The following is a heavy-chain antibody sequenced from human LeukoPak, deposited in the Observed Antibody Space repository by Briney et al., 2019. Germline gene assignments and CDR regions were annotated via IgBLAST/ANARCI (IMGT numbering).Heavy chain of an antibody. CDR2: ISSSSSYI. CDR1: GFTFSSYA. Sequence: GGSLRLSCAASGFTFSSYAMSWVRQAPGKGLEWVSSISSSSSYIYYADSVKGRFTISRDNAKNSLYLQMNSLRAEDTAVYYCARLMVRGGAFDIWGQGTMVTVSS. D-gene: IGHD3-10*01. J-gene: IGHJ3*02. V-gene: IGHV3-21*01. CDR3: ARLMVRGGAFDI.